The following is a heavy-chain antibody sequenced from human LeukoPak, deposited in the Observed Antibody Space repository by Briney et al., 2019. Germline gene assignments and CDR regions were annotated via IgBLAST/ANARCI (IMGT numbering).Heavy chain of an antibody. CDR3: ARAGSGWSFDY. CDR2: IYYSGST. J-gene: IGHJ4*02. Sequence: PSETLSLTCSVSGDSISSYYWSWIRQPPGKGLEWIGYIYYSGSTNYNSSLKSRVTISVDTSKNQFSLNLSPVTAADTAVYYCARAGSGWSFDYWGQGTLVTVSS. CDR1: GDSISSYY. V-gene: IGHV4-59*01. D-gene: IGHD6-19*01.